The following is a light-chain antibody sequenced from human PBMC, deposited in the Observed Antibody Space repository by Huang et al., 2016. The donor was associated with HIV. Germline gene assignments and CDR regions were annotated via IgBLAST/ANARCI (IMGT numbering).Light chain of an antibody. CDR2: AAS. J-gene: IGKJ2*01. Sequence: IQLTQSPSSLSASVGDRVTITCRASQGISNYLAWYQQKPGKAPKLLIFAASTLQSGGPSRVSGSGSGTDFTLTISSLQPEDFATYYCQQLNSFPREYTFGQGTKLEIK. V-gene: IGKV1-9*01. CDR3: QQLNSFPREYT. CDR1: QGISNY.